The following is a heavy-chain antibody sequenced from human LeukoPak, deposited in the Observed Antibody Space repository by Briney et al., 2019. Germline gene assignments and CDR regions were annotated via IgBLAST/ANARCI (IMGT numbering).Heavy chain of an antibody. CDR2: IIGSGGTT. V-gene: IGHV3-23*01. CDR3: AKRGVVIRVFLVGFHKEAYYFDS. J-gene: IGHJ4*02. Sequence: GGSLRLSCAASGFSFGSFAMSWVRQAPGKGLEWVSGIIGSGGTTFYADSVQGRFTISRDNPKNTLYLQMNSLRAEDTAVYFCAKRGVVIRVFLVGFHKEAYYFDSWGQGALVTVSS. D-gene: IGHD3-10*01. CDR1: GFSFGSFA.